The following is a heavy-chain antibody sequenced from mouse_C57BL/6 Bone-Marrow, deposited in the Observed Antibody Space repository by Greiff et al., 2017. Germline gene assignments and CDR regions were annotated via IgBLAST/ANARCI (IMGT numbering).Heavy chain of an antibody. CDR3: ARLLRWGVYFDY. J-gene: IGHJ2*01. V-gene: IGHV5-17*01. Sequence: EVKLVESGGGLVKPGGSLKLSCAASGFTFSDYGMHWVRQAPEKGLEWVAYISSGSSTIYYADTVKGRFTISRDNAKNTLFLQMTSLRSEDTAMYYCARLLRWGVYFDYWGQGTTLTVSS. CDR2: ISSGSSTI. CDR1: GFTFSDYG. D-gene: IGHD1-1*01.